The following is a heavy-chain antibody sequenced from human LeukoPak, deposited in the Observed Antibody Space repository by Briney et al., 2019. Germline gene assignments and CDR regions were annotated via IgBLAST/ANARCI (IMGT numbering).Heavy chain of an antibody. CDR2: IWYDGSNK. Sequence: PGGSLRLSCAASGFTFSSYGMHWVRQAPGKGLEWVAVIWYDGSNKYYADSVKGQFTISRDNSKNTLYLQMNSLRVEDTAVYYCAKDYYGPSGGIDYWGQGTLVTVSS. CDR1: GFTFSSYG. CDR3: AKDYYGPSGGIDY. J-gene: IGHJ4*02. V-gene: IGHV3-33*06. D-gene: IGHD3-10*01.